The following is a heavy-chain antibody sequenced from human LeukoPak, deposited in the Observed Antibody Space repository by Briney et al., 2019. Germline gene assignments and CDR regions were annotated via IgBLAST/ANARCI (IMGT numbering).Heavy chain of an antibody. Sequence: PSETLSLTCAVYGGSFSGYFWTWIRQPPGKGLEWIGEINHSGSTNYNPSLNSRVTISVDTSKNQFSLKLTSVTAADTAVYYCARGVRFAKFDYWGQGTLVTVSP. D-gene: IGHD3-10*01. CDR3: ARGVRFAKFDY. J-gene: IGHJ4*02. CDR1: GGSFSGYF. V-gene: IGHV4-34*01. CDR2: INHSGST.